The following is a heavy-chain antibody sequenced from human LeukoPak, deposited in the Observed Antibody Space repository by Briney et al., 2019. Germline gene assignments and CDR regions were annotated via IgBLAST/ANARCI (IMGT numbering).Heavy chain of an antibody. CDR1: GYTLTELS. CDR3: ATSSRYSSGWLPNWFDP. Sequence: ASVKVSCKVSGYTLTELSMHWVRQAPGKGLEWMGGFDPEDGETIYAQKFQGRVTMTEDTSTDTAYMELSSLRFEDTAVYYCATSSRYSSGWLPNWFDPWGQGTLVTVSS. J-gene: IGHJ5*02. V-gene: IGHV1-24*01. CDR2: FDPEDGET. D-gene: IGHD6-19*01.